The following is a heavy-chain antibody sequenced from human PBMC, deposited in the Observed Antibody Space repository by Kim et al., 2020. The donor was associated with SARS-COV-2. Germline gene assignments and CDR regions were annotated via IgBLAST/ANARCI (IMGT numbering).Heavy chain of an antibody. Sequence: GGSLRLSCAASGFTFSSYAMSWVRQAPGKGLEWVSTISGSGDNTYYADSVKGRFTISRDNSKNTLYLQVNSLRGEDTAVYYCAKERAATQFFAPWGQGTLVTVSS. J-gene: IGHJ5*02. CDR1: GFTFSSYA. CDR2: ISGSGDNT. V-gene: IGHV3-23*01. D-gene: IGHD2-15*01. CDR3: AKERAATQFFAP.